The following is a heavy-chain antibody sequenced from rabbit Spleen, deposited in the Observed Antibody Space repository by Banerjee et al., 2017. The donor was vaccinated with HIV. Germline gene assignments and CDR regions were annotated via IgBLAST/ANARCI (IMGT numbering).Heavy chain of an antibody. CDR2: IEPIFGTT. Sequence: SLTLSCKASRFDFSTYGVNWVRQAPGKGLEWIGYIEPIFGTTYYASWVNGRFTISSHNAQNTLYLQLSSLTAADTATYFCAREFFGSTHMSDLWGPGTLVTVS. V-gene: IGHV1S21*01. J-gene: IGHJ4*01. CDR3: AREFFGSTHMSDL. CDR1: RFDFSTYG. D-gene: IGHD4-2*01.